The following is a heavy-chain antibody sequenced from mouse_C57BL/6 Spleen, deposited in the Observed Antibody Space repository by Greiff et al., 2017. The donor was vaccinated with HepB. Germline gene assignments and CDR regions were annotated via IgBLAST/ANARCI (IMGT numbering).Heavy chain of an antibody. Sequence: QVQLQQPGAELVKPGASVKLSCKASGYTFTSYWMHWVKQRPGQGLEWIGMIHPNSGSTNYNEKFKSKATLTVDKSSSTAYMQLSSLTSEDSAVYYCARIPSMVLYAMDYWGQGTSVTVSS. CDR2: IHPNSGST. V-gene: IGHV1-64*01. J-gene: IGHJ4*01. D-gene: IGHD2-2*01. CDR1: GYTFTSYW. CDR3: ARIPSMVLYAMDY.